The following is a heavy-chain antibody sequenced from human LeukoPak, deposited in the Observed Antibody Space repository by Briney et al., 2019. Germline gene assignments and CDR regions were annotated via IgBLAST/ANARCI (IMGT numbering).Heavy chain of an antibody. D-gene: IGHD6-13*01. J-gene: IGHJ6*03. CDR3: ARIATAGIYYMDV. CDR2: MYHSGNT. Sequence: SETLSLTCTVSGYSISSGYYWGWIRQPPGKGLEWIGSMYHSGNTYHNPSLKSRVTISVDTSKNHFSLKLTSVTAADTAVYYCARIATAGIYYMDVWGKGTTVTVSS. CDR1: GYSISSGYY. V-gene: IGHV4-38-2*02.